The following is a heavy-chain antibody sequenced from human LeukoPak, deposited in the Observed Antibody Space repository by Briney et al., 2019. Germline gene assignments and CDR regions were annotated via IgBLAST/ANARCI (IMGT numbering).Heavy chain of an antibody. J-gene: IGHJ4*02. Sequence: GRSLRLSCAASGFTFSSYAMHWVRQAPGKGLEWVAVISYDGSNKYYADSVKGRFTISRDNAKNSLYLQMNSLRDEDTAVYYCARDRPYDYVWGSYRLDYWGQGTLVTVSS. CDR3: ARDRPYDYVWGSYRLDY. CDR2: ISYDGSNK. D-gene: IGHD3-16*02. V-gene: IGHV3-30-3*01. CDR1: GFTFSSYA.